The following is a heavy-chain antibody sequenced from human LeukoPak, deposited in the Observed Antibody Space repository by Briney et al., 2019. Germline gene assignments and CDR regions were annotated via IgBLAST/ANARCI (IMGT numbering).Heavy chain of an antibody. D-gene: IGHD3-10*01. J-gene: IGHJ3*02. CDR2: INPSGGST. Sequence: ASVKLSCKASGYTFTSYYMHWVRQAPGQGLEWMGIINPSGGSTSYAQKFQGRVTMTRDTSTSTVYMELSSLRSDDTAVYYCARAVLLWFGELFGEGAFDIWGQGTMVTVSS. CDR1: GYTFTSYY. V-gene: IGHV1-46*01. CDR3: ARAVLLWFGELFGEGAFDI.